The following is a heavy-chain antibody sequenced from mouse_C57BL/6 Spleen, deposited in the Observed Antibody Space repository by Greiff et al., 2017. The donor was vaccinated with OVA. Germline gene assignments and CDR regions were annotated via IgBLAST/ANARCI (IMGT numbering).Heavy chain of an antibody. CDR1: GFTFSDYG. J-gene: IGHJ3*01. CDR3: AGRGFDYDGGFAY. V-gene: IGHV5-17*01. CDR2: ISSGSSTI. D-gene: IGHD2-4*01. Sequence: DVQLVESGGGLVKPGGSLKLSCAASGFTFSDYGMHWVRQAPEQGLEWVAYISSGSSTIYYADTVKGRFTLSRDNATNTPFLQMTRLRSEDAAMYYGAGRGFDYDGGFAYWGQGTLVTVSA.